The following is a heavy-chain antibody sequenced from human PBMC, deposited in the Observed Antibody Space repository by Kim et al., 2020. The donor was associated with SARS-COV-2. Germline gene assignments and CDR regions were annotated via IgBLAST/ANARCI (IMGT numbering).Heavy chain of an antibody. J-gene: IGHJ4*02. CDR2: ISSSSSYI. CDR1: GFTFSSYS. CDR3: ARIDDSSGFLNFDY. V-gene: IGHV3-21*01. D-gene: IGHD3-22*01. Sequence: GGSLRLSCAASGFTFSSYSMNWVRQAPGKGLEWVSSISSSSSYIYYADSVKGRFTISRDNAKNSLYLQMNSLRAEDTAVYYCARIDDSSGFLNFDYWGQGTLVTVAS.